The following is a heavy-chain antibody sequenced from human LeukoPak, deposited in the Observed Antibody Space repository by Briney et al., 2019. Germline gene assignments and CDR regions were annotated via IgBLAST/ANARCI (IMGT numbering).Heavy chain of an antibody. J-gene: IGHJ4*02. V-gene: IGHV4-59*11. CDR1: GGSMNSHY. CDR3: ATIKRGNIYGYFDF. D-gene: IGHD5-18*01. CDR2: MLDTVTT. Sequence: SETLSLTCTVSGGSMNSHYWSWIRQPPGKGLEWIGYMLDTVTTKDNPSLKSRFTLSADTSKNQFSLRLTSVTAADTAVYYCATIKRGNIYGYFDFWGQGILVTVYS.